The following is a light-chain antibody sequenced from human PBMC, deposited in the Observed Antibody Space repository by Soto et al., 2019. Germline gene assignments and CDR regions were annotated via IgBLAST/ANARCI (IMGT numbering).Light chain of an antibody. Sequence: QSALTQPPPASGSPGQSVTISCTGTSSDVGGYNHVSWYQHHPGKAPELLIYEVNRRPSGVPDRFSGSKSGNTASLTVSGLQAEDEADYYCSSYAGSNNFVVFGGGTKLTVL. CDR3: SSYAGSNNFVV. V-gene: IGLV2-8*01. CDR2: EVN. J-gene: IGLJ2*01. CDR1: SSDVGGYNH.